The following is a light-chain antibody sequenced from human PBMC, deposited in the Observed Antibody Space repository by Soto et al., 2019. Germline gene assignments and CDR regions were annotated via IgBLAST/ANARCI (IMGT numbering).Light chain of an antibody. Sequence: EIVLTQSPATLSLSPGERATLSCRASQSFSSYLSCYQHKPGEAPRLLLYDASTRATGITVSFSGGGWGTAFTLTISSRQPEDVALYYCQQRNNWPITFGQGTRLEIK. CDR1: QSFSSY. CDR2: DAS. J-gene: IGKJ5*01. V-gene: IGKV3-11*01. CDR3: QQRNNWPIT.